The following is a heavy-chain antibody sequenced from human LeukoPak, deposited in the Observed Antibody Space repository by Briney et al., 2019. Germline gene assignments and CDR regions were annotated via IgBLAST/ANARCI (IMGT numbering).Heavy chain of an antibody. CDR2: ISSSSSYT. J-gene: IGHJ4*02. V-gene: IGHV3-11*06. Sequence: GGSLRLSCAASGFTFSDYYMSWIRQAPGKGLEWVSYISSSSSYTDYADSVKGRFTISRDNAKNSLYLQMNSLRAEDTAVYYCARTPRYCSGGSCFDYWGQGTLATVSS. CDR1: GFTFSDYY. CDR3: ARTPRYCSGGSCFDY. D-gene: IGHD2-15*01.